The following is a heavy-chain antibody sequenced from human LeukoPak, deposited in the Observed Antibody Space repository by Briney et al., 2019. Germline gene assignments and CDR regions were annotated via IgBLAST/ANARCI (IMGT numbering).Heavy chain of an antibody. CDR1: GFTFSNAW. CDR3: TTNDASDI. CDR2: IKTRIDGDGGAT. V-gene: IGHV3-15*01. Sequence: GGSLRLSCAASGFTFSNAWMNWVRQAPGKGLEWVGRIKTRIDGDGGATDYAAPVKGRFSISRDDSKNTLYLQMNSLKTEDTAVYYCTTNDASDIWGQGTMVTVSS. J-gene: IGHJ3*02.